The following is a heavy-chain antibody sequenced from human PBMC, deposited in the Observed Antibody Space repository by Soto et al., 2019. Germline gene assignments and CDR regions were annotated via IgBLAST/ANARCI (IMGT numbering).Heavy chain of an antibody. D-gene: IGHD2-15*01. Sequence: QVQLVQSGAEVKKPGASVKVSCKASGYTFTSFGISWVRQAPGQGLEWMGWISAYNGNTNYAENLQGRVTMTTDTSTSTVYMELRSLRSDDTAVYYCARDHRGGTDAFDIWGQGTMVTASS. CDR2: ISAYNGNT. J-gene: IGHJ3*02. CDR1: GYTFTSFG. V-gene: IGHV1-18*01. CDR3: ARDHRGGTDAFDI.